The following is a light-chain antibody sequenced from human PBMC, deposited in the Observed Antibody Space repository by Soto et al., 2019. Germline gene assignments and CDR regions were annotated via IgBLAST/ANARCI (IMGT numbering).Light chain of an antibody. Sequence: DIQVTQSPSTLSASVGDRVTITCRASQSISSWVAWYQQKPGKGPKLLIYKASHLESGVPSRFSGSGSGTEFTLTISSLQPDDFATYYCQQYNSWTWTFGQGTKVDIK. V-gene: IGKV1-5*03. CDR3: QQYNSWTWT. CDR2: KAS. CDR1: QSISSW. J-gene: IGKJ1*01.